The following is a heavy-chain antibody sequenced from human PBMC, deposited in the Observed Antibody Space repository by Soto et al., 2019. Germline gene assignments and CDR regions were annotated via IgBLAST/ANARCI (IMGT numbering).Heavy chain of an antibody. CDR3: ARAPGYCSGGSCDDAFDI. V-gene: IGHV3-53*04. CDR2: IYSGGST. Sequence: EVQLVESGGGLVQPGGSLRLSCAASGFTVSSNYMSWVRQAPGKGLEWVSVIYSGGSTYYADSVKGRFTISRHNSKNTLYLQMNSLRAEDTAVYYCARAPGYCSGGSCDDAFDIWGQGTMVTVSS. D-gene: IGHD2-15*01. CDR1: GFTVSSNY. J-gene: IGHJ3*02.